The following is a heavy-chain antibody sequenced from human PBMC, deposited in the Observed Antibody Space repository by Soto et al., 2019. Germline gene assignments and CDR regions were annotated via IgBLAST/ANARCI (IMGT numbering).Heavy chain of an antibody. J-gene: IGHJ3*01. V-gene: IGHV1-18*01. CDR1: GYTFTSSG. CDR3: ARAFFHQGSDSRGYSFDAFDF. D-gene: IGHD3-22*01. Sequence: QVQLVQSGAEVKKPGASVKVSCKASGYTFTSSGMSWVRQAPGQGLEWMGWISAHTGSAEYAQRFQGRVTMTTDTSTSTAYMELRSLRSDDTAVYYSARAFFHQGSDSRGYSFDAFDFWGPGTLVTVSS. CDR2: ISAHTGSA.